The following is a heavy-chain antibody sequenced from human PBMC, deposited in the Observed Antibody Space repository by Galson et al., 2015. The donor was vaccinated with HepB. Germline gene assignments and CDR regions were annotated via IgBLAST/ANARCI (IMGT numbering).Heavy chain of an antibody. CDR2: INAGNGNT. V-gene: IGHV1-3*01. J-gene: IGHJ4*02. D-gene: IGHD6-19*01. Sequence: SVKVSCKASGYTFTSYAMHWVRQAPGQRLEWMGWINAGNGNTKYSQKFQGRVTITRDTSASTAYVELSSLRSEDTAVYYCARSSRFIAVAGKGFDYWGQGTLVTVSS. CDR1: GYTFTSYA. CDR3: ARSSRFIAVAGKGFDY.